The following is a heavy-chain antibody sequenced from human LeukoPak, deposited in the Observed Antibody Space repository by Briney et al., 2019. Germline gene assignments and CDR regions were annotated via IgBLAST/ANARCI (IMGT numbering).Heavy chain of an antibody. CDR3: ARGDAYRDFDI. D-gene: IGHD2-2*01. Sequence: SETLSLTCTVSGGSISIYYWSWIRQPPGKGLEWIGYIYYSGSTNYNPSLKSRVTISVDTSKNQFSPKLSSVTAADTAVYYCARGDAYRDFDIWGQGTMVTVSS. CDR2: IYYSGST. V-gene: IGHV4-59*01. CDR1: GGSISIYY. J-gene: IGHJ3*02.